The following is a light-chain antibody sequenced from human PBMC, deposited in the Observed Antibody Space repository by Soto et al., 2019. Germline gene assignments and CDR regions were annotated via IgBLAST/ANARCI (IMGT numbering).Light chain of an antibody. CDR2: ENN. CDR1: SSNIGNNY. J-gene: IGLJ3*02. CDR3: GTWDISLSGGV. V-gene: IGLV1-51*02. Sequence: QSVLTQPPSVSAAPGQKVTISCSESSSNIGNNYVSWYQQFPGTAPKLLIYENNKRPSGIPDRFSGSKSGTSATLGITGLQTGDEADYYCGTWDISLSGGVFGGGTKVTVL.